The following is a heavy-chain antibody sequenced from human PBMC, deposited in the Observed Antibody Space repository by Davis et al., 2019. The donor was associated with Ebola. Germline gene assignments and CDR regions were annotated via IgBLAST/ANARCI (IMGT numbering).Heavy chain of an antibody. CDR2: IYNGGST. Sequence: GESLKISCAASGFTVSSNYMSWVRQAPGKGLEWVSVIYNGGSTYYADSVKGRFTISRDNSKNTLYLQMNSLRAEDTAVYYCAKDERGYSYGYLGYWGQGTLVTVSS. CDR1: GFTVSSNY. V-gene: IGHV3-53*05. D-gene: IGHD5-18*01. CDR3: AKDERGYSYGYLGY. J-gene: IGHJ4*02.